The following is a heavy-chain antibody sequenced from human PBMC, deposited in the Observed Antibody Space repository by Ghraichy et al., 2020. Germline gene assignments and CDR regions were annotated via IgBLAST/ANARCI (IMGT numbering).Heavy chain of an antibody. CDR2: INPNSGGT. CDR1: GYTFTGYY. CDR3: ARRLPPAGSGLDY. Sequence: ASVKVSCKASGYTFTGYYMHWVRQAPGQGLEWMGWINPNSGGTNYAQKFQGRVTMTRDTSISTAYMELSRLRSDDTAVYYCARRLPPAGSGLDYWGQGTLVTVSS. V-gene: IGHV1-2*02. J-gene: IGHJ4*02. D-gene: IGHD6-19*01.